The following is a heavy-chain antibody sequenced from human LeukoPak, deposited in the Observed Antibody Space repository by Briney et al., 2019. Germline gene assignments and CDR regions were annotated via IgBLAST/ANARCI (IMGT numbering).Heavy chain of an antibody. CDR2: ISGSGGGT. CDR3: ARDILTGSQSRFQH. V-gene: IGHV3-23*01. J-gene: IGHJ1*01. D-gene: IGHD3-9*01. CDR1: GFTFSSYA. Sequence: GGSLRLSCAASGFTFSSYAMSWVRQAPGKGLEWVSGISGSGGGTYYADSVKGRFTISRDNAKNSLYLQMNSLRAEDTAVYYCARDILTGSQSRFQHWGQGTLVTVSS.